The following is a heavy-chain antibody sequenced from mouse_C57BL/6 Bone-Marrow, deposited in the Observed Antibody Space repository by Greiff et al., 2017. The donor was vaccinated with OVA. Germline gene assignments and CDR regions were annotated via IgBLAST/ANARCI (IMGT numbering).Heavy chain of an antibody. CDR2: ISYDGSN. D-gene: IGHD4-1*01. CDR1: GYSITSGYY. CDR3: ARGLTGLYAMDY. Sequence: EVKLVESGPGLVKPSQSLSLTCSVTGYSITSGYYWNWIRQFPGNKLEWMGYISYDGSNNYNPSLKNRISITRDTSKNQFFLKLNSVTTEDTATYYCARGLTGLYAMDYWGQGTSVTVSS. J-gene: IGHJ4*01. V-gene: IGHV3-6*01.